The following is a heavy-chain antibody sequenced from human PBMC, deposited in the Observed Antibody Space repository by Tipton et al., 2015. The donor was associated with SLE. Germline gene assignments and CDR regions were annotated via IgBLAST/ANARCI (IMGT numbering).Heavy chain of an antibody. CDR3: ASRAYCGGDCYLEYYFDY. D-gene: IGHD2-21*01. CDR2: IYSGGSI. V-gene: IGHV3-21*01. Sequence: SLRLSCAASGFTFSSYSMNWVRQAPGKGLEWVSVIYSGGSIYYADSVKGRFTISRDNAKNSLYLQMNSLRAEDTAVYYCASRAYCGGDCYLEYYFDYWGQGTLVTVSS. J-gene: IGHJ4*02. CDR1: GFTFSSYS.